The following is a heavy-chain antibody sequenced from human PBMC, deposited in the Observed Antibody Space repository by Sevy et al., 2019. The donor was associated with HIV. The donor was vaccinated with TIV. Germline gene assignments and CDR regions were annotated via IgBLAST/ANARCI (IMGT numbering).Heavy chain of an antibody. CDR1: GFTFSSYP. CDR2: ISSDGSYQ. CDR3: ARSSLAVAGSYGLDV. J-gene: IGHJ6*02. D-gene: IGHD6-19*01. Sequence: GGSLRLSCATSGFTFSSYPMHWLRQAPGKGLEWVAIISSDGSYQYYADSVKGRFTISRDNSKSTVFLHLNSLRGEDTAVYYCARSSLAVAGSYGLDVWGHRTTVTVSS. V-gene: IGHV3-30*04.